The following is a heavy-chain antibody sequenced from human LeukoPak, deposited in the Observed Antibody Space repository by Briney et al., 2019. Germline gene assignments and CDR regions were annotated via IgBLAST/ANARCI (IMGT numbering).Heavy chain of an antibody. V-gene: IGHV3-21*01. CDR1: EFTLRSYN. D-gene: IGHD1-26*01. Sequence: GGSLRLSCAASEFTLRSYNMHWVRQAPGKGLEWVSYISTSSTYIYYADSVKGRFTISRDNAKNSLYLHMDSLRAEDTAVYYRARDASGSSIGLIDFWGQGTLVTVSS. CDR2: ISTSSTYI. CDR3: ARDASGSSIGLIDF. J-gene: IGHJ4*02.